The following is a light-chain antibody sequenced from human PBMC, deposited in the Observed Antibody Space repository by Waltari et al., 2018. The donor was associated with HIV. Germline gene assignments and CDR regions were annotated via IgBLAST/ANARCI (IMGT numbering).Light chain of an antibody. CDR3: SSYTSSSTLV. CDR1: SRDVGGSHY. V-gene: IGLV2-14*01. Sequence: QSALTQPASVSGSPGQSITISCPGTSRDVGGSHYVYCYQQHPGKAPKLTIYEVSNRPSGVSNRFSGSKSDNTASLTISGLQAEDEADYYCSSYTSSSTLVFGGGTKLTVL. CDR2: EVS. J-gene: IGLJ2*01.